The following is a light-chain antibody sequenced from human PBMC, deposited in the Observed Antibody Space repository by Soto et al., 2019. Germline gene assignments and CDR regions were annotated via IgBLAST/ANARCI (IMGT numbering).Light chain of an antibody. CDR3: QTWGTGIPV. V-gene: IGLV4-69*01. J-gene: IGLJ7*01. Sequence: QPVLTQSPSASASLGASVKLTCTLSSGHSSYGIAWHQQQPEKGPRYLMKLNSDGSHSKGDGIPDRFSGSSSGAERYLTIFSLQTEDEADYYSQTWGTGIPVFGGGTQLTVL. CDR1: SGHSSYG. CDR2: LNSDGSH.